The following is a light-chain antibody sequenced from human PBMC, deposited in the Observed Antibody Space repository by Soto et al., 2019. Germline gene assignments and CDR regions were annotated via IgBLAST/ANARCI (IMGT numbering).Light chain of an antibody. CDR3: QQFNAYPLT. CDR2: GAS. V-gene: IGKV1-9*01. J-gene: IGKJ4*01. Sequence: DIQLTQSPSFLSASVGEGITISCRTRQDISDYLAWYQQKPGKAPKLLIYGASTLQSGVPSRFSGSASGTEFTLTISNLQPEDFATYFCQQFNAYPLTFGGGTKLEIK. CDR1: QDISDY.